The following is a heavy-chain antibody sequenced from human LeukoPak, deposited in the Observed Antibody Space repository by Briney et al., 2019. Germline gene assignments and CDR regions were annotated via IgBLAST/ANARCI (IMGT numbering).Heavy chain of an antibody. CDR3: VRDGDAYDFDL. Sequence: GGSLRLSCAASGFSIRGDWMHWVRQAPGKGLMWVSRIKSDGSWTNYADSVRGRFTISRDNAKNTLFLQMVGLRAEDMAIYYCVRDGDAYDFDLWGQGILVTVSS. V-gene: IGHV3-74*01. D-gene: IGHD5-12*01. J-gene: IGHJ4*02. CDR1: GFSIRGDW. CDR2: IKSDGSWT.